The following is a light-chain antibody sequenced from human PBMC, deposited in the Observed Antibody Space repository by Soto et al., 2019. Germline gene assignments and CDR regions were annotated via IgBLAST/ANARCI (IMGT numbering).Light chain of an antibody. CDR3: SSYTTTTTRFL. J-gene: IGLJ3*02. Sequence: QSALTQPASVSGPPGQSITVSCTGTSSDVGAYNYVSWYQQHPGKAPKLIIYEVSYRPSGVSGRFSASKSGNTASLTISGLQAEDEADYYCSSYTTTTTRFLFGGGTKVTVL. CDR1: SSDVGAYNY. V-gene: IGLV2-14*01. CDR2: EVS.